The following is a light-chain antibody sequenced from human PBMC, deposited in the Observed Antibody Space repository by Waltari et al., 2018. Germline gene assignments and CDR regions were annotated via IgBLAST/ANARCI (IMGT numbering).Light chain of an antibody. V-gene: IGKV1-39*01. Sequence: DIQMTQSPSSLSASVGGRISITCRASQSIANYLNWYQQKPGKAPDLLIYDASYLFSGFPSRFSGSGSGTDFTLTIDSLQPEDLATYYCQQSYSVPRGGFAFGPGTKVDIK. J-gene: IGKJ3*01. CDR1: QSIANY. CDR2: DAS. CDR3: QQSYSVPRGGFA.